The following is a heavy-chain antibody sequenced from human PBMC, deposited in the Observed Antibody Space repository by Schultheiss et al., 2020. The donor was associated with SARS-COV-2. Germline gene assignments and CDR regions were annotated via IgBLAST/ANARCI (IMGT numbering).Heavy chain of an antibody. CDR3: ARRLGSDWYFDL. D-gene: IGHD7-27*01. J-gene: IGHJ2*01. CDR2: IYSGGST. CDR1: GFTFSSYG. V-gene: IGHV3-66*01. Sequence: GESLKISCAASGFTFSSYGMHWVRQAPGKGLEWVSLIYSGGSTYYADSVKGRFTISRDNSKNTLYLQMNSLRAEDTAVYYCARRLGSDWYFDLWGRGTLVTVSS.